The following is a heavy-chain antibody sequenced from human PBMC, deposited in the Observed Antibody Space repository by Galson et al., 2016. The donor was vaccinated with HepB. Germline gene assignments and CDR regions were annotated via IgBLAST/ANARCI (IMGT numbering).Heavy chain of an antibody. Sequence: SLRLSCAASGFTFSSYSMNWVRQAPGKGLEWVSSIRSSSSYIYYADSVKGRFTISRDNAKNSLYLQMNSLRAEDTAVYYCARDLLWFGEFSYGMDVWGQGTTVTVSS. CDR3: ARDLLWFGEFSYGMDV. CDR2: IRSSSSYI. D-gene: IGHD3-10*01. J-gene: IGHJ6*02. CDR1: GFTFSSYS. V-gene: IGHV3-21*01.